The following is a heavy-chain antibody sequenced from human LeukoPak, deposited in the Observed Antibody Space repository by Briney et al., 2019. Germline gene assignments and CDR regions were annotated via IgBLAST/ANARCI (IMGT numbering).Heavy chain of an antibody. CDR3: ARVGSWGYDSSGSLDPNAFDY. CDR1: GGTFSSYA. J-gene: IGHJ4*02. D-gene: IGHD3-22*01. Sequence: ASVKVSCKASGGTFSSYAISWVRQAPGQGLEWMGRIIPIFGTANYAQKFQGRVTITTDESTSTAYMELSSLRSEDTAVYYCARVGSWGYDSSGSLDPNAFDYWGRGTLVTVSS. CDR2: IIPIFGTA. V-gene: IGHV1-69*05.